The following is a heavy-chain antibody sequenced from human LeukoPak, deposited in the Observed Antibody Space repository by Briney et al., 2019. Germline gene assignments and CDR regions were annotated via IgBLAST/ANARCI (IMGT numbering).Heavy chain of an antibody. J-gene: IGHJ4*02. D-gene: IGHD3-22*01. CDR2: YSGST. CDR1: GGAISSYY. Sequence: SETLSLTCTVSGGAISSYYWSWIRRPPGKGLEWIGYYSGSTKYNPSLKSRVTISVDTSKNQFSLKLTSVTAADAAVYYCARKGGGSYAPFDYWGQGTPVTVSS. V-gene: IGHV4-59*01. CDR3: ARKGGGSYAPFDY.